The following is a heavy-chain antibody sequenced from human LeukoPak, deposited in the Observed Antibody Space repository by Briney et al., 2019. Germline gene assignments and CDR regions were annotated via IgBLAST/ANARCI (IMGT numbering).Heavy chain of an antibody. J-gene: IGHJ5*02. D-gene: IGHD3-16*01. CDR2: INHSGST. Sequence: SETLSLTCAVYGGSFSGYYWSWIRQPPGKGLEWIGEINHSGSTNYNPSLKSRVTMSVDTSKNQFSLKLSSVTAADTAVYYCARHGASRHWFDPWGQGTLVTVSS. V-gene: IGHV4-34*01. CDR1: GGSFSGYY. CDR3: ARHGASRHWFDP.